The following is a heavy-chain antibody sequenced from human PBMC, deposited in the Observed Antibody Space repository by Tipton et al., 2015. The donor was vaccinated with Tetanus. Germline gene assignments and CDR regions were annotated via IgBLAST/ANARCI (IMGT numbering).Heavy chain of an antibody. Sequence: CAVSGFTFSKFAMTWVRQAPGKGLEWVSGISGTGGSTYYADSVKGRFTISRDNSKNTLFLQMNSPRADDTAVYYCAKVLEWYYYYYNGMDVWGQGTTVTVSS. J-gene: IGHJ6*02. CDR1: GFTFSKFA. CDR3: AKVLEWYYYYYNGMDV. D-gene: IGHD3-3*01. CDR2: ISGTGGST. V-gene: IGHV3-23*01.